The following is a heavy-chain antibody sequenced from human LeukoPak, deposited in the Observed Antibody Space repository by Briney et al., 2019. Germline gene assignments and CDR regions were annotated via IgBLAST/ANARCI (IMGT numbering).Heavy chain of an antibody. CDR2: ISYDEIIT. J-gene: IGHJ4*02. D-gene: IGHD2-2*01. V-gene: IGHV3-30-3*01. CDR1: GFTFRNWA. Sequence: GGSLRLSYAASGFTFRNWAMHWVRQAPGQGLEWVAVISYDEIITYYADPVRGRFTISRDNSKNTLYLQMDSLRAEDTAVYYCARDRSSTYFDYWAQGTPVTVSS. CDR3: ARDRSSTYFDY.